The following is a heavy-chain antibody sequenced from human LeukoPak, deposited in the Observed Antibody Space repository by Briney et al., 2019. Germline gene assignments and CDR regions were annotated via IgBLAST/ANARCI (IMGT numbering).Heavy chain of an antibody. CDR3: ARDIWGSASY. D-gene: IGHD7-27*01. CDR2: IYGGGGT. CDR1: GFTVTSNQ. Sequence: PGGSLRLSCVASGFTVTSNQMSWVRQAPGMGLEWVSVIYGGGGTHYADSVKGRFGISRDNSKNTVYLQMNSLRAEDTAAYYCARDIWGSASYWGQGTLVTVSS. V-gene: IGHV3-66*01. J-gene: IGHJ4*02.